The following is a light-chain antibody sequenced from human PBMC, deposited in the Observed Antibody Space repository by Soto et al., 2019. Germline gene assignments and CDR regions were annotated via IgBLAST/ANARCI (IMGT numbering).Light chain of an antibody. Sequence: EIVLTQSPGTLSLSPGERGTLSCRASQSVSSSYLAWYQQKPGQAPRLLMYGASTRATGVPARFSGSGSGAEFTLTISSLQSEDLAVYYCQQYDVWPVVTFGGGTRWISN. CDR2: GAS. J-gene: IGKJ4*01. CDR3: QQYDVWPVVT. CDR1: QSVSSSY. V-gene: IGKV3-15*01.